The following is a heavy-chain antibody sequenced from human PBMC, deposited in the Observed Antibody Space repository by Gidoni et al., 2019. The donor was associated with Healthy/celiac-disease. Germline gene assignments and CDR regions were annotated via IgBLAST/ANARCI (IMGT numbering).Heavy chain of an antibody. D-gene: IGHD3-3*01. CDR3: ARLYYDFWSGYPDLDY. CDR1: GFTFSSYG. V-gene: IGHV3-33*01. J-gene: IGHJ4*02. Sequence: QVQLVESGGGVVQPGWSLRLSCAASGFTFSSYGMHWVRQAPGKGLEWVAVIWYDGSNKYYADSVKGRFTISRDNSKNTLYLQMNSLRAEDTAVYYCARLYYDFWSGYPDLDYWGQGTLVTVSS. CDR2: IWYDGSNK.